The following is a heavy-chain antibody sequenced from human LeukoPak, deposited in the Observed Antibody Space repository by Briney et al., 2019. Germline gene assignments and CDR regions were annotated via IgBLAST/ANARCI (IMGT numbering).Heavy chain of an antibody. V-gene: IGHV3-23*01. D-gene: IGHD3-22*01. Sequence: PGGSLRLSCAASGFNFNNYDMSWVRQAPEKGLEWVSTLRGSDATTFYADSVKGRFTISRDNSKNTLYLQMNSLTAEDTAVYYCAKDLGDFGGYYYGTFDFWGQGTPVTVSS. CDR3: AKDLGDFGGYYYGTFDF. CDR2: LRGSDATT. CDR1: GFNFNNYD. J-gene: IGHJ4*02.